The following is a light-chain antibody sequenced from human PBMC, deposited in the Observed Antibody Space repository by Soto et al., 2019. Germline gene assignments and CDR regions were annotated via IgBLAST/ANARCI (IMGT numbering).Light chain of an antibody. Sequence: QSVLTQPPSASGTPGQTVTISCSGSSSNIGSAYFYWYQHLPGTAPKLLIYRNNQRPSGVPDRFSASKSGTSGSLAISGLRSEDEADYYCAAWDDNLVVFGGGTKMTVL. J-gene: IGLJ2*01. CDR1: SSNIGSAY. V-gene: IGLV1-47*01. CDR2: RNN. CDR3: AAWDDNLVV.